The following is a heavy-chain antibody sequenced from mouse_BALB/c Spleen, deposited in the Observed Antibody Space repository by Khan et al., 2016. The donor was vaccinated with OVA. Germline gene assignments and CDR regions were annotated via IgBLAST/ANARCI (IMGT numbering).Heavy chain of an antibody. Sequence: QVQLKQSGPGLVQPSQSLSITCTVSGFSLSSYGVHWVRQSPGKGLEWLGVIWSGGSTDYNAAFISRLSISKDNSKSQVFFHLNSLPANDTAIYCGARNGDYVDWYFEDWGAGTTVTVSS. V-gene: IGHV2-2*02. CDR2: IWSGGST. CDR1: GFSLSSYG. CDR3: ARNGDYVDWYFED. J-gene: IGHJ1*01. D-gene: IGHD2-13*01.